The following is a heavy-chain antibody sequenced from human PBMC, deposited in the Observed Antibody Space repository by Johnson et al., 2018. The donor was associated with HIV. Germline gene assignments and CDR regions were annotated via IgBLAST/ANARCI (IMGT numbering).Heavy chain of an antibody. CDR1: GFTVSSNY. D-gene: IGHD3-10*01. V-gene: IGHV3-53*01. CDR2: IYSGGNT. J-gene: IGHJ3*02. Sequence: VQLVESGGGLIQPWGSLRLSCAASGFTVSSNYMSWVRQAPGKGLEWVSVIYSGGNTYYADSVKGRFTISRDNSKNTLYLQMNSLRAEDTAVYYCARDRPYYYGSGDAFDIWGQGTMVTVSS. CDR3: ARDRPYYYGSGDAFDI.